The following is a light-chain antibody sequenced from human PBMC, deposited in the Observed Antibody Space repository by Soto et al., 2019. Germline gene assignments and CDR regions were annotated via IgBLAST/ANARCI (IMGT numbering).Light chain of an antibody. CDR1: SSDVGGYNY. J-gene: IGLJ2*01. CDR3: CSYTSSSTPVV. Sequence: QSALTQPASVSGSPGQSITISCTGTSSDVGGYNYVSWYQHHPGKAPKLMIYEVSNRPSGVSNRFSGSKSGNTASLTISGPQAEDEADDYCCSYTSSSTPVVFGGGTKLTVL. V-gene: IGLV2-14*01. CDR2: EVS.